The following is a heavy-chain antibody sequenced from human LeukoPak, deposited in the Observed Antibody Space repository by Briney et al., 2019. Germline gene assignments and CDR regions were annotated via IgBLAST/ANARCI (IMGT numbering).Heavy chain of an antibody. CDR1: GGSISSYY. J-gene: IGHJ4*02. V-gene: IGHV4-59*01. Sequence: SSETLSLTCTVSGGSISSYYWSWIRQPPGKGLEWIGYIYHSGSTYYNPSLKSRVTLSVDRSKNQFSLKLSSVTAADTAVYYCARAGDYYVSGSYLGYWGQGTLVTVSS. CDR2: IYHSGST. D-gene: IGHD3-10*01. CDR3: ARAGDYYVSGSYLGY.